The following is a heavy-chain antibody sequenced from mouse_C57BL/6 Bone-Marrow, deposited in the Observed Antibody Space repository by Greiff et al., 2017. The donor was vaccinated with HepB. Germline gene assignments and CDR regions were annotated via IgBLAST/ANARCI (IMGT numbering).Heavy chain of an antibody. CDR1: GFTFTDYY. J-gene: IGHJ4*01. CDR3: ARYLATVVANAMDY. V-gene: IGHV7-3*01. Sequence: EVHLVESGGGLVQPGGSLSLSCAASGFTFTDYYMSWVRQPPGKALEWLGFIRNKANGYTTEYSASVKGRFTISRDNSQSILYLQMNALRAEDSATYYCARYLATVVANAMDYWGQGTSVTVSS. CDR2: IRNKANGYTT. D-gene: IGHD1-1*01.